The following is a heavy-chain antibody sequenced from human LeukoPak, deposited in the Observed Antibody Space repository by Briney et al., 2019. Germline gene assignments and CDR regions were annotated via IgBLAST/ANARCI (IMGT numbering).Heavy chain of an antibody. D-gene: IGHD5-18*01. V-gene: IGHV3-49*04. CDR3: TREYSYGLDFDY. J-gene: IGHJ4*02. Sequence: GGSLRLSCTASGFTFGDYAMSWVRQAPGKGLEWVGFIRSKAYGGTTEYAASVKGRFTISRDDSKSIAYLQMNSLKTEDTAVYYCTREYSYGLDFDYWGQGTLVTVSS. CDR1: GFTFGDYA. CDR2: IRSKAYGGTT.